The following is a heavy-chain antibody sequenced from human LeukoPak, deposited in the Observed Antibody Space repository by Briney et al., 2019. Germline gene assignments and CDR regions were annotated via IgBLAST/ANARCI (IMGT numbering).Heavy chain of an antibody. CDR3: ARVSGYSGTWYVDY. D-gene: IGHD6-13*01. J-gene: IGHJ4*02. V-gene: IGHV3-33*01. CDR1: GFTFKSYG. Sequence: GRSLRLSCVASGFTFKSYGMHWVRQAPGKGLEWVAIIWYDGSNKYYADFVKGRFTTSRDNSKNTLYLQMNSLRADDTAVYYCARVSGYSGTWYVDYWGQGTLVTVSS. CDR2: IWYDGSNK.